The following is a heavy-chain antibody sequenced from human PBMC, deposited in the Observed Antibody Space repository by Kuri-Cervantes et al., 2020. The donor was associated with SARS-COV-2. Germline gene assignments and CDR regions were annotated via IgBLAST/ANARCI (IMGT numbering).Heavy chain of an antibody. CDR2: FDPEDGET. V-gene: IGHV1-24*01. Sequence: ASVKVSCKVSGYTITELSMHWVRQAPGKGLEWMGGFDPEDGETIYAQKFQGRVTMTENTSTDTAYMELSSLRSEDTAVYYCSTTYAYCGGDCSTFGYWGQGTLVTVSS. CDR1: GYTITELS. CDR3: STTYAYCGGDCSTFGY. D-gene: IGHD2-21*01. J-gene: IGHJ4*02.